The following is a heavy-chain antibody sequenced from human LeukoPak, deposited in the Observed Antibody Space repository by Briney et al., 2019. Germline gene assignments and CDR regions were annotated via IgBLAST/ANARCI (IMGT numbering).Heavy chain of an antibody. D-gene: IGHD2-2*01. J-gene: IGHJ6*03. CDR3: ARDRGYCSRTSCDYYYMDV. CDR2: IYTSGST. CDR1: GGSISSYY. Sequence: PSKTLSLTCTVSGGSISSYYWSWIRQPAGKGLEWIGRIYTSGSTNYNPSLKSRVTMSVDTSKNQFSLKLSSVTAADTAVYYCARDRGYCSRTSCDYYYMDVWGKGTTVTVSS. V-gene: IGHV4-4*07.